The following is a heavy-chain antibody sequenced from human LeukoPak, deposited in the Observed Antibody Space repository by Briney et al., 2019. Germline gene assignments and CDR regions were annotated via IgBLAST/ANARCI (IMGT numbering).Heavy chain of an antibody. V-gene: IGHV5-51*01. CDR1: GYSSTSYW. CDR2: IYPGDSDT. CDR3: ARPYYYDSSGYYDAFDI. D-gene: IGHD3-22*01. Sequence: GESLKISCKGSGYSSTSYWIGWVRQMPGKGLEWMGIIYPGDSDTRYSPSFQGQVTISADKSISTAYLQWSSLKASDTAMYYCARPYYYDSSGYYDAFDIWGQGTMVTVSS. J-gene: IGHJ3*02.